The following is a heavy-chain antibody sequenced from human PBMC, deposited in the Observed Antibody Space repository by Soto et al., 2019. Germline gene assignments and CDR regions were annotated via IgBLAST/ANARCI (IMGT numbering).Heavy chain of an antibody. D-gene: IGHD6-19*01. CDR3: PKAESSGWYYSLDY. J-gene: IGHJ4*02. CDR2: LSWNSGTI. V-gene: IGHV3-9*01. CDR1: GFTFDDYA. Sequence: EVQLVESGGGLVQPGKSLRLSCAASGFTFDDYAMHWVRQVPGKGLGWVSGLSWNSGTIDYADSVKGRFTISRDNAKNSQHLQMNSLKPEDTAFYYLPKAESSGWYYSLDYCGQGTLVTVSS.